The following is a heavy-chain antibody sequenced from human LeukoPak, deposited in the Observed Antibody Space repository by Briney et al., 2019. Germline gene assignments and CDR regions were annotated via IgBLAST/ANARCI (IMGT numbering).Heavy chain of an antibody. CDR2: ISGSGGST. CDR1: GFTFSRFA. J-gene: IGHJ6*02. V-gene: IGHV3-23*01. CDR3: ATLPAARDYYYYYGMDV. D-gene: IGHD2-2*01. Sequence: PGGSLRLSCAASGFTFSRFAMSWVRQAPGKGLEWVSGISGSGGSTYYADSVKGRFTISRDNSKNTLYLQMNSLRAEDTAVYYCATLPAARDYYYYYGMDVWGQGTTVTVSS.